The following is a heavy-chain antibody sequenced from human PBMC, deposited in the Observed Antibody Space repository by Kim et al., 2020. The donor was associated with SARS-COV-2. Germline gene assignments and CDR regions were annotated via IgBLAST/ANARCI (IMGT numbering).Heavy chain of an antibody. CDR3: AKNPYDSSGYYYAGSGLYFDY. CDR1: GFTFSSYA. V-gene: IGHV3-23*01. D-gene: IGHD3-22*01. J-gene: IGHJ4*02. CDR2: ISGSGGST. Sequence: GGSLRLSCAASGFTFSSYAMSWVRQAPGKGLEWVSAISGSGGSTYYADSVKGRFTISRDNSKNTLYLQMNSLRAEDTAVYYCAKNPYDSSGYYYAGSGLYFDYWGQGTLVTVSS.